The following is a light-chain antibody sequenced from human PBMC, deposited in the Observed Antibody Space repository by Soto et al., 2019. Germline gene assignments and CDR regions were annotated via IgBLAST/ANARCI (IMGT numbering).Light chain of an antibody. CDR1: QSVSSNY. J-gene: IGKJ1*01. CDR3: QQYGSSRT. V-gene: IGKV3-20*01. CDR2: GAS. Sequence: EIVLTHSPGTLSLSPGERATLSWRASQSVSSNYLAWYQQKTGQAPRLLIYGASSRATGIPDRFSGSGSGTDFTLTISRLEPEDFAVYYCQQYGSSRTFGQGTKVDIK.